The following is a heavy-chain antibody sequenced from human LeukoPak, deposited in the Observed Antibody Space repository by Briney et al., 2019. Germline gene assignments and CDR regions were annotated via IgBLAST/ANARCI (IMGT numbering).Heavy chain of an antibody. V-gene: IGHV4-30-4*01. J-gene: IGHJ4*02. CDR3: ARAMYSYGFYFDY. Sequence: SQTLSLTCTVSGSSISSGAYYWTWIRQPPGKGLEWIGYIFYSGNTYYNPSLKSRVTISVDTSKNQFSLKPSSVTAADTAVYYCARAMYSYGFYFDYWGQGSLVTVSS. CDR2: IFYSGNT. D-gene: IGHD5-18*01. CDR1: GSSISSGAYY.